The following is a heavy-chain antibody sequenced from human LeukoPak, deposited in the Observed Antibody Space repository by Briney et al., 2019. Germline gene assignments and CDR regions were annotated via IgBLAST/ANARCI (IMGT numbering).Heavy chain of an antibody. Sequence: SVKVSCKASGGTFSSYAISWVRQAPGQGLEWMGGIIPIFGTANYAQKFQGRVTITRNTSISTAYMELSSLRSEDTAVYYCARGGIRAAAGKYNWFDPWGQGTLVTVSS. D-gene: IGHD6-13*01. CDR1: GGTFSSYA. CDR2: IIPIFGTA. J-gene: IGHJ5*02. V-gene: IGHV1-69*05. CDR3: ARGGIRAAAGKYNWFDP.